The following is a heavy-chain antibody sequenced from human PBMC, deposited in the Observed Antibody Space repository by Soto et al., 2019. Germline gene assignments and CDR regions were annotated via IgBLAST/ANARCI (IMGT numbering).Heavy chain of an antibody. CDR3: AQGPLVGANYKYYDMDV. CDR1: GFTIITA. CDR2: FSGDGINT. V-gene: IGHV3-23*01. D-gene: IGHD1-26*01. Sequence: GSLRLSCAASGFTIITAMTWVFHAPRKGLDWVSSFSGDGINTYYADSVKGRFTFSRDNSKNTVYLQMDNLRVEDTAVYHCAQGPLVGANYKYYDMDVWGQGTTVTVSS. J-gene: IGHJ6*02.